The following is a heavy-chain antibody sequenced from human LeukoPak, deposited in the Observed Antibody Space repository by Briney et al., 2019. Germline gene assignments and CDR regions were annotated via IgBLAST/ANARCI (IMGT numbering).Heavy chain of an antibody. CDR1: GFTFSSYW. Sequence: GGSLRLSCAASGFTFSSYWLHWVRQAPGKGLVWVSRINSDGSSTSYADSAKGRFTISRDNAKNTLYLQMNSLRAEDTAVYYCAKDSLASHLERPAFFDYWGQGTLVTVSS. CDR3: AKDSLASHLERPAFFDY. CDR2: INSDGSST. V-gene: IGHV3-74*01. J-gene: IGHJ4*02. D-gene: IGHD1-1*01.